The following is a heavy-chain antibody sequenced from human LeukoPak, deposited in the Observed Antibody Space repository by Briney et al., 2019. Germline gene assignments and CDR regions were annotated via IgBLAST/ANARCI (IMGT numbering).Heavy chain of an antibody. Sequence: PSETLSLTCTVSGGSISSTSYYWGWIRQPPGKGLEWIGYISYSGSTYYNPSLKSRLTISVDTSKDQFSLKLSSVTAADTAVYYCARSTAAGTYYYDYWGQGTLVTVSS. CDR3: ARSTAAGTYYYDY. J-gene: IGHJ4*02. CDR1: GGSISSTSYY. V-gene: IGHV4-30-4*08. D-gene: IGHD6-13*01. CDR2: ISYSGST.